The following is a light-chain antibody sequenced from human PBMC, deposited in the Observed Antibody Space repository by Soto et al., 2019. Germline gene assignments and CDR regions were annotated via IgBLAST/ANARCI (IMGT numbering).Light chain of an antibody. CDR1: NNDIGGFPY. J-gene: IGLJ2*01. CDR2: GNS. Sequence: QSALTQPRSVSGSPGQSVTISCTGTNNDIGGFPYVSWYQQVPGKAPKLLIYGNSNRPSGVPDRFSGSKSGTSASLAITGLQAEDEAHYYCQSYDSSLSGVVFGGGTKLTVL. V-gene: IGLV2-11*01. CDR3: QSYDSSLSGVV.